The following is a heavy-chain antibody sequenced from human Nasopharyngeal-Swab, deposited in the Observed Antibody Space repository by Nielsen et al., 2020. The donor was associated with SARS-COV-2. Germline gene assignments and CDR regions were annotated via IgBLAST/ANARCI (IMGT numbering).Heavy chain of an antibody. J-gene: IGHJ6*03. D-gene: IGHD1-26*01. Sequence: GEPLKISCATSGFTFRLYGMHWVRQAPGKGLEWVAVTSFDGSNKSYADSVKGRFTISKDYAQNTLYLHMNSLRAEDTAVYYCAKGLRVGSAYYFYYYMDVWGKGTTVTVSS. V-gene: IGHV3-30*05. CDR1: GFTFRLYG. CDR2: TSFDGSNK. CDR3: AKGLRVGSAYYFYYYMDV.